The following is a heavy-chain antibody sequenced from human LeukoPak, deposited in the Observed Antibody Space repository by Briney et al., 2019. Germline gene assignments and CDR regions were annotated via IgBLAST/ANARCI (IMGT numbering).Heavy chain of an antibody. CDR3: ARTRAAGGFDY. J-gene: IGHJ4*02. Sequence: SETLSLTCTVSGGSISSYYWSWIRQPPGKGLKWIGYIYYSGSTNYNPSLKSRVTISVDTSKNQFSLKLSSVTAADTAVYYCARTRAAGGFDYWGQGTLVTVSS. D-gene: IGHD6-13*01. CDR2: IYYSGST. V-gene: IGHV4-59*08. CDR1: GGSISSYY.